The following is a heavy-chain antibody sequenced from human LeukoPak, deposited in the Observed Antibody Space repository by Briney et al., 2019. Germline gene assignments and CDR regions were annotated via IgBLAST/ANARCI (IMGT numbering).Heavy chain of an antibody. CDR3: ARESWELRD. V-gene: IGHV3-74*01. J-gene: IGHJ4*02. CDR1: GFTFDTYA. CDR2: IRSDGIVT. D-gene: IGHD1-26*01. Sequence: GGSLRLSCAASGFTFDTYAMHWVRQAPGKGLVWVSRIRSDGIVTDYADSVKGRFTISRDNAKNTLYLQMNSLTAEDTAVYYCARESWELRDWGQGTLVTVSS.